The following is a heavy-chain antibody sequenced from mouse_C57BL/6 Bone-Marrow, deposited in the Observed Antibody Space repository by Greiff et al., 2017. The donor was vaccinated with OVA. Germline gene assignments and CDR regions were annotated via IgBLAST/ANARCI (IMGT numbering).Heavy chain of an antibody. CDR1: GFSLTSYA. D-gene: IGHD2-1*01. CDR3: ARGNYYGNYVSWFAY. Sequence: VMLVESGPGLVQPSQSLSITCTVSGFSLTSYAVHWVRQSPGKGLEWLGVIWSGGSTDSNAAFISRLSISKDNSKSQVFFKMNSLQADDTAIYYCARGNYYGNYVSWFAYWGQGTLVTVSA. V-gene: IGHV2-2*01. J-gene: IGHJ3*01. CDR2: IWSGGST.